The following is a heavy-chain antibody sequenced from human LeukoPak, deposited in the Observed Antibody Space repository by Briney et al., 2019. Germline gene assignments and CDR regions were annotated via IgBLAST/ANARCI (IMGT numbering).Heavy chain of an antibody. CDR3: ARDLGQYYDTSDNWFDP. CDR1: GVTLSNYW. V-gene: IGHV3-74*01. D-gene: IGHD3-22*01. J-gene: IGHJ5*02. CDR2: IYSDVINT. Sequence: GGSLRLSCAPSGVTLSNYWMRWVRHAPGGGLVWVSRIYSDVINTSYADSVKGRFTLSRDNAQNTQNLQMDSLRAEHTAVYYCARDLGQYYDTSDNWFDPWGQGTLVTVSS.